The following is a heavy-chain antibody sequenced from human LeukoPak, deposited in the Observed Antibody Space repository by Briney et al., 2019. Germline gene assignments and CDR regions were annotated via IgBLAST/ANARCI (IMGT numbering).Heavy chain of an antibody. J-gene: IGHJ4*02. CDR1: GYTFTSYD. CDR2: MNPNSGNT. Sequence: ASVKVSCKASGYTFTSYDINWVRQATGQGLEWMRWMNPNSGNTGYAQKFQGRVTMTRNTSISTAYMELSSLRSEDTAVYYCARATRGIVVVPAATNKYYFDYWGQGTLVTVSS. V-gene: IGHV1-8*01. CDR3: ARATRGIVVVPAATNKYYFDY. D-gene: IGHD2-2*01.